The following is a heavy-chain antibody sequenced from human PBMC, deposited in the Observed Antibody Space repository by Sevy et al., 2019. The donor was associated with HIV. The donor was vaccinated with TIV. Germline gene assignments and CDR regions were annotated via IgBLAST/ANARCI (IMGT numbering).Heavy chain of an antibody. D-gene: IGHD2-2*01. CDR3: ARDCSSTSCLWGMDV. V-gene: IGHV3-7*03. J-gene: IGHJ6*02. Sequence: GGSLRLSCAASGFTFSRYWMSWVHQAPGKGLEWVANIKLDGSEKYYVDSVKGRFTISRDNAKNSLYLQMNSLRAEDSAVYYCARDCSSTSCLWGMDVWGQGTTVTVSS. CDR2: IKLDGSEK. CDR1: GFTFSRYW.